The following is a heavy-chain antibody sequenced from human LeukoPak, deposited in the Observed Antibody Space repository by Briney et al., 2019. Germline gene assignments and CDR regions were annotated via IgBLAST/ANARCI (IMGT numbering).Heavy chain of an antibody. D-gene: IGHD7-27*01. CDR1: GFTFSSYA. CDR2: ISGNGGST. J-gene: IGHJ4*02. V-gene: IGHV3-23*01. CDR3: AKDTPTGDEGY. Sequence: GGSLRLSCAASGFTFSSYAMSWVRQAPGKGLEWVSSISGNGGSTYYADSVKGRFTISRGNSKNTLYLQMNSLRAEDTAVYYCAKDTPTGDEGYWGQGTLVTVSS.